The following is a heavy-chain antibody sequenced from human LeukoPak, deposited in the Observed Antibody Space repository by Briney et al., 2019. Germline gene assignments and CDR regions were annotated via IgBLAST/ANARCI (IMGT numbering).Heavy chain of an antibody. V-gene: IGHV3-30*02. CDR2: IRYDGSNK. D-gene: IGHD1-1*01. CDR3: ARDPGRLEPTSIDY. Sequence: GGSLRLSCAASGFAASGFTFSTFGMHWVRQAPGKGLEWVAFIRYDGSNKYYADSVKGRFTISRDNAKNSLYLQMNSLRAEDTAVYYCARDPGRLEPTSIDYWGQGTLVTVSS. CDR1: GFTFSTFG. J-gene: IGHJ4*02.